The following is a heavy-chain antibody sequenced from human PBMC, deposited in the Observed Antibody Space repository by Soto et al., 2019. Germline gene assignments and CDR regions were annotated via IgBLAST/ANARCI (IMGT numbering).Heavy chain of an antibody. V-gene: IGHV6-1*01. J-gene: IGHJ4*02. D-gene: IGHD3-3*01. CDR1: GDSVSSNSAA. Sequence: PSQTLSLTCAISGDSVSSNSAAWNWIRQSPSRGLEWLGRTYYRSKWYNDYAVSVKSRITINPDTSKNQFSLQLNSGTPEDAAVYYCASELAVLRKWGDFWSGYWPQRFGYWGQGNLVTGSS. CDR2: TYYRSKWYN. CDR3: ASELAVLRKWGDFWSGYWPQRFGY.